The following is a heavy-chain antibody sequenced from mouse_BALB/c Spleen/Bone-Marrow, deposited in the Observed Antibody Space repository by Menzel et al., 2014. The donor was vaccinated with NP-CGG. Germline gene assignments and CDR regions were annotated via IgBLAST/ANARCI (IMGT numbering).Heavy chain of an antibody. CDR2: IRNKANGYTT. J-gene: IGHJ3*01. Sequence: EVKLQESGGGSVQPGGSLRLSCATSGFTFTDYYMSWVRQPPGKALEWLGFIRNKANGYTTEYSASVKGRFTISRDNSQSILYLQMNTLRAEDSATYYCARVTTAWFAYWDQGTLVTVSA. D-gene: IGHD1-1*01. V-gene: IGHV7-3*02. CDR3: ARVTTAWFAY. CDR1: GFTFTDYY.